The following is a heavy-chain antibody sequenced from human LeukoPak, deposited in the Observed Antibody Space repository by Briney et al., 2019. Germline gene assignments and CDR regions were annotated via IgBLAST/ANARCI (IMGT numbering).Heavy chain of an antibody. Sequence: GESLKISCKGSGYSFTSHWIGWVRQMPGKGLEWMGIIYPGDSETRYSPSFQGQVTISADKSVSTAYLQWSSLKASDTAMYYCARRYYYDSSGYYLAHDAFDIWGQGTMVTVSS. CDR1: GYSFTSHW. V-gene: IGHV5-51*01. J-gene: IGHJ3*02. CDR2: IYPGDSET. CDR3: ARRYYYDSSGYYLAHDAFDI. D-gene: IGHD3-22*01.